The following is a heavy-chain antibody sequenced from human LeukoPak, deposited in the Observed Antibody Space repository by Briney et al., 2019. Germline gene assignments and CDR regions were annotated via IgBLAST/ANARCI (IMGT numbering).Heavy chain of an antibody. CDR2: IDWDDDK. D-gene: IGHD6-19*01. J-gene: IGHJ4*02. Sequence: SASGPTLVKSTQTLTVTCAFSGFSLSTRGMCLSWTRQPPGKALEWFARIDWDDDKYYSISLKTRLTISKDTSKNQVALTMTDMDPVDTGTYYCARVSYNSGWYGFSFDYWGQGTLVTVSS. V-gene: IGHV2-70*11. CDR1: GFSLSTRGMC. CDR3: ARVSYNSGWYGFSFDY.